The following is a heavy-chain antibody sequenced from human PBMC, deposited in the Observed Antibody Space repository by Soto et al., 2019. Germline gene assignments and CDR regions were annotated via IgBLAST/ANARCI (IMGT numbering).Heavy chain of an antibody. D-gene: IGHD6-13*01. Sequence: PSETLSLTCTVSGGSISSSSYYWGWIRQPPGKGLEWIGSIYYSGSTYYNPSLKSRVTISVDTSKNQFSLKLSSVTAADTTVYYCARHPTGSSWRTDRRAYSGMDVGGQGTTVTVSS. CDR2: IYYSGST. J-gene: IGHJ6*02. CDR1: GGSISSSSYY. V-gene: IGHV4-39*01. CDR3: ARHPTGSSWRTDRRAYSGMDV.